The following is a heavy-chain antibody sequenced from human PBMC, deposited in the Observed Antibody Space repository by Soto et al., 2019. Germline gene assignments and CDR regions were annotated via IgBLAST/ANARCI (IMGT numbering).Heavy chain of an antibody. J-gene: IGHJ4*02. D-gene: IGHD2-15*01. V-gene: IGHV1-69*06. CDR3: ARRDSGGFFRFFDS. Sequence: QVRLVQSGTEVKKPGSSVKVSCKTSGGSLSTNPISWVRQAPGQGLEWMGGTGSGTGPGNHAQKFQGRLTVTADKSTGTVYMELTNLSSEDTAVYYCARRDSGGFFRFFDSWGQGTLVTVSS. CDR1: GGSLSTNP. CDR2: TGSGTGPG.